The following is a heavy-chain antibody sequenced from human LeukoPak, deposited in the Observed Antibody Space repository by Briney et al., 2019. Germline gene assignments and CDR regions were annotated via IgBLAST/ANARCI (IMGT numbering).Heavy chain of an antibody. V-gene: IGHV4-31*03. CDR2: IYDSGTT. Sequence: SQTLSLTCTVSGGSISDGGYYWSWIRQHPGKGLEWIGYIYDSGTTYYSPALPSRVTISVDTSDNKFSLKLKSLTAADTAVYYCARGGDRRGFDYWGQGTLVTVSS. J-gene: IGHJ4*02. CDR3: ARGGDRRGFDY. CDR1: GGSISDGGYY. D-gene: IGHD1-14*01.